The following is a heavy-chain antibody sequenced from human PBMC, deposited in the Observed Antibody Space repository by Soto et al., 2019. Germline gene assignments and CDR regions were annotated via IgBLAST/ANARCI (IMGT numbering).Heavy chain of an antibody. D-gene: IGHD6-13*01. CDR2: IYYSGST. CDR3: ARDKQQLVQGYYYYYGMDV. V-gene: IGHV4-31*03. Sequence: PSETLSLTCTVSGGSISSGGYYWSWIRHHPGKGLEWIGYIYYSGSTYYNPSLKSRVTISVDTSKNQFSLKLSSVTAADTAVYYCARDKQQLVQGYYYYYGMDVWGQGTTVTVSS. J-gene: IGHJ6*02. CDR1: GGSISSGGYY.